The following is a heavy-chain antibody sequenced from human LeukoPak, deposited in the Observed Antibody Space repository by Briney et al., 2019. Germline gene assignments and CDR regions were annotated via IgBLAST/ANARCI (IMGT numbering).Heavy chain of an antibody. Sequence: SETLSLTCTVSGGSISSYYWSWVRQPPGKGLEWIGYIFYSGSSNYNPSLKSRVTMSVDTSKNQFSLKLTSVTAADTAVYYCVRHSIGGRIIDFWGQAPLVTVSS. CDR2: IFYSGSS. CDR3: VRHSIGGRIIDF. CDR1: GGSISSYY. V-gene: IGHV4-59*01. J-gene: IGHJ4*02. D-gene: IGHD1-26*01.